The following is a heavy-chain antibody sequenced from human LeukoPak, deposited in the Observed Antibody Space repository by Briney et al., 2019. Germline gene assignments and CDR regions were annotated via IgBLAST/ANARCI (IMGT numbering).Heavy chain of an antibody. CDR2: INPKSGGT. V-gene: IGHV1-2*02. CDR1: GYTFTDYA. Sequence: GASVKVSCKASGYTFTDYAVNWVRQAPGQGLEWMGWINPKSGGTNYARKFQGRVTMTSDTSSTTAYMELRSLRSDDTAVYYCARGPSGLLRFLDWNSPLDSWGQGTLVTVSS. J-gene: IGHJ4*02. D-gene: IGHD3-3*01. CDR3: ARGPSGLLRFLDWNSPLDS.